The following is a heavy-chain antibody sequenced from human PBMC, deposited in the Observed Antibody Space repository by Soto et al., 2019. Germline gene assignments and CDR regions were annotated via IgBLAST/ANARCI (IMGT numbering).Heavy chain of an antibody. D-gene: IGHD2-21*01. CDR3: VRSGTARLLRHSWFDT. CDR2: ITTSSAYI. Sequence: EVQLVESGGGLVKPGGSLRLSCAASGFTFNTYDMNWVRQAPGKGLEWVSSITTSSAYIYYADSLMGRITISRDNAKNSLVLQMNSLGAEDTAVYYCVRSGTARLLRHSWFDTWGQGTLVTVSS. V-gene: IGHV3-21*01. J-gene: IGHJ5*02. CDR1: GFTFNTYD.